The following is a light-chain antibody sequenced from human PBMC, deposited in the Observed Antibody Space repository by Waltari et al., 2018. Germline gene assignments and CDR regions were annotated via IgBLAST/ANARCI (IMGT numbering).Light chain of an antibody. J-gene: IGLJ1*01. CDR2: EAN. CDR1: SSDVGTYNL. CDR3: CSFAGRSTWV. V-gene: IGLV2-23*01. Sequence: QSALTQPASVSGSPGQSVTISCTGSSSDVGTYNLVSWYQQRPGKAPKLIIYEANKRPSGSLTRFSGSKSGNTASLTISGLQAEDESDYYCCSFAGRSTWVFGTGTKVIVL.